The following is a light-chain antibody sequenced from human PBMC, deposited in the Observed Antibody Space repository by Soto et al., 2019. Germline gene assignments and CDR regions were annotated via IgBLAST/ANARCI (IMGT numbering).Light chain of an antibody. CDR2: EAD. J-gene: IGLJ1*01. Sequence: QSVLTQPASVSGSPGQSITISCTGTSSDVGSYNLVSWYQQHPGKAPKLMIYEADKRPSGVSNRFSGAKVGNTAYLTVSGLQADDEADYYCCSYAGSNNYYLFGPGTKLTVL. CDR1: SSDVGSYNL. CDR3: CSYAGSNNYYL. V-gene: IGLV2-23*01.